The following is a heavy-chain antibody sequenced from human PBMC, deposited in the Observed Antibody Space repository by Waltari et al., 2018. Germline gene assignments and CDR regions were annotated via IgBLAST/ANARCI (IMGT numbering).Heavy chain of an antibody. J-gene: IGHJ2*01. D-gene: IGHD1-1*01. CDR2: IHASGNT. V-gene: IGHV4-4*07. CDR3: AREGIPNSVWYFDF. Sequence: QVQLQESGPGLVKPSETLSLPCTVSGGSISSSNWWGWIRQPAGKGLEWIGRIHASGNTKYNPSLKSRVTMSVDTSKNQFFLKLSSVTAADTAVYYCAREGIPNSVWYFDFWGRGSLLTVSS. CDR1: GGSISSSNW.